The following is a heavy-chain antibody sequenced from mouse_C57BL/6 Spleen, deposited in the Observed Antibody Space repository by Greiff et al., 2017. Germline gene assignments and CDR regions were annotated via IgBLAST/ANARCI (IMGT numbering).Heavy chain of an antibody. CDR1: GYAFSSSW. J-gene: IGHJ2*01. CDR2: IYPGDGDT. V-gene: IGHV1-82*01. CDR3: ASDFYYGSSYPFDY. Sequence: QVQLQQSGPELVKPGASVKISCKASGYAFSSSWMNWVKQRPGKGLEWIGRIYPGDGDTNYNGKFKGKATLTADKSSSTAYMQLSSLTSEDSAVYFCASDFYYGSSYPFDYWGQGTTLTVSS. D-gene: IGHD1-1*01.